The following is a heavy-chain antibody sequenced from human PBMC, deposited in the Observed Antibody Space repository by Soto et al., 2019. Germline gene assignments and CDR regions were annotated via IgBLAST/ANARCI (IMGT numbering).Heavy chain of an antibody. CDR1: GYTFTSYD. V-gene: IGHV1-8*01. J-gene: IGHJ4*02. CDR3: ARGLSPVRGVIARRVYGY. D-gene: IGHD3-10*01. CDR2: MNPNSGNT. Sequence: GASVKVSCKASGYTFTSYDINWVRQATGQGLEWMGWMNPNSGNTGYAQKFQGRVTMTRNTSISTAYMELSSLRSEDTAVYYCARGLSPVRGVIARRVYGYWGQGTLVTVSS.